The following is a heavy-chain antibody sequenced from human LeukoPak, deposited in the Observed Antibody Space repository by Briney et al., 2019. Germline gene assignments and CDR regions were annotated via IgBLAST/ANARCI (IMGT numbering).Heavy chain of an antibody. CDR2: ISSAGTII. CDR3: AKDHRWLVDY. CDR1: GFTFGNCS. D-gene: IGHD6-19*01. Sequence: PERSMRLSSAASGFTFGNCSMHWVRQAPSKVLEWVVIISSAGTIINYADSVKGRFSISRDNSKHTLYLQMDRLRVEDTAVYYCAKDHRWLVDYWGQGSLVTVCS. V-gene: IGHV3-30-3*01. J-gene: IGHJ4*02.